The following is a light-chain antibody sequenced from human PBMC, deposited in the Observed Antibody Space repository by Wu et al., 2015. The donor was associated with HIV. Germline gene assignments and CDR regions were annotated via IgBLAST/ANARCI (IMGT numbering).Light chain of an antibody. CDR2: GAS. CDR1: ESIGSS. J-gene: IGKJ1*01. CDR3: QQYNNWPPWT. V-gene: IGKV3-15*01. Sequence: EMVLTQSPGTLSLSPGERATLSCRVSESIGSSSLAWYQQKPGQAPRLLIFGASTRETGVPARFSGTGSGTEFTLTIYNIQSEDFAVYYCQQYNNWPPWTFGQGTKVEIK.